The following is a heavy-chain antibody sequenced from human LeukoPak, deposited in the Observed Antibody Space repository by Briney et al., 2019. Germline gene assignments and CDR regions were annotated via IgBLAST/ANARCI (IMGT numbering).Heavy chain of an antibody. CDR1: GYTFTGYY. J-gene: IGHJ4*02. V-gene: IGHV1-2*02. Sequence: ASVKVSCKASGYTFTGYYMHWVRQAPGQGLEWMGWINPNSGGTNYAQKFQGRVTMTRDTSISTAYMEPSRLRSDDTAVYYCARDRRYSSSWSPSYYFDYWGQGTLVTVSS. CDR2: INPNSGGT. CDR3: ARDRRYSSSWSPSYYFDY. D-gene: IGHD6-13*01.